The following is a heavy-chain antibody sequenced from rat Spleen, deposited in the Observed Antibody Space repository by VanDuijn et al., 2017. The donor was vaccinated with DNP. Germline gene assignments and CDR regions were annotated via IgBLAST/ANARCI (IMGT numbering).Heavy chain of an antibody. CDR3: VRLRGMYTTASWFPY. CDR1: GFTFSNYY. D-gene: IGHD1-6*01. V-gene: IGHV5S11*01. Sequence: EVQLVESGGGLVQPGKSLKLSCEASGFTFSNYYMAWVRQAPKGGLEWVATVNISDSTTSDPDSVKCRFTISRNNATSCLCLQMTSLTFVETVPSVLVRLRGMYTTASWFPYWGQINL. CDR2: VNISDSTT. J-gene: IGHJ3*01.